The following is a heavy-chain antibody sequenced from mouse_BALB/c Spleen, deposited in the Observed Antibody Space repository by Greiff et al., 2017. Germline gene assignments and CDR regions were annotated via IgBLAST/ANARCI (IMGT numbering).Heavy chain of an antibody. V-gene: IGHV3-2*02. Sequence: EVQLQESGPGLVKPSQSLSLTCTVTGYSITSDYAWNWIRQFPGNKLEWMGYISYSGSTSYNPSLKSRISITRDTSKNQFFLQLNSVTTEDTATYYCARSLSGVFDYWGQGTTLTVSS. J-gene: IGHJ2*01. CDR1: GYSITSDYA. CDR3: ARSLSGVFDY. CDR2: ISYSGST. D-gene: IGHD6-2*01.